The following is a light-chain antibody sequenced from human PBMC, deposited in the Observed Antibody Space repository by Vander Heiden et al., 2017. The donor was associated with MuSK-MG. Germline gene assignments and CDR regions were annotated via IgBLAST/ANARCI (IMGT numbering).Light chain of an antibody. V-gene: IGKV1-27*01. Sequence: DIQMTQSPSSLSASVGDRVTITCRASQDISNRLSWYQQRPGKVPNLLIYSASILHSGVPSRFTGSGSGTDFTLTISNLQPEDVAIYYCQKYNSVPLTFGGGTKVEIK. CDR3: QKYNSVPLT. CDR2: SAS. J-gene: IGKJ4*01. CDR1: QDISNR.